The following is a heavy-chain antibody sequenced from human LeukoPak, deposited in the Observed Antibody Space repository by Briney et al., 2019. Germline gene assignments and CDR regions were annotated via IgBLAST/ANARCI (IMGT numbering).Heavy chain of an antibody. CDR2: IICIGGRT. V-gene: IGHV3-20*04. D-gene: IGHD6-19*01. J-gene: IGHJ4*02. CDR1: GFTFDDYG. CDR3: ARGVAGTRVFDY. Sequence: GGSLTLSCAASGFTFDDYGMRWVGQAPAGGVVGCSGIICIGGRTDYAPSVKSRFTISRDNAKNSLYLQMNSLRAEDTALYYCARGVAGTRVFDYWGQGNLVTVSS.